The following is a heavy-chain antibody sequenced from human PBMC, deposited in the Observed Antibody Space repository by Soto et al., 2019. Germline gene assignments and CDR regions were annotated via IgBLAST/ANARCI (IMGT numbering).Heavy chain of an antibody. CDR3: AREGLTGAIGLYYYYGMDV. Sequence: QVQLQESGPGLVKPSETLSLTCTVSGGSISSYYWSWIRQPPGKGLEWIGYIYYSGSTNYNPSLQSRVTISVDTSKNQLSLKLSSVTAADTAVYYCAREGLTGAIGLYYYYGMDVWGQGTTVTVSS. CDR2: IYYSGST. D-gene: IGHD1-7*01. J-gene: IGHJ6*02. V-gene: IGHV4-59*01. CDR1: GGSISSYY.